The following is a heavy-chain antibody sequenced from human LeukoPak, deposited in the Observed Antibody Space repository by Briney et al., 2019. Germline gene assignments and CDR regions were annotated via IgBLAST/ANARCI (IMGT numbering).Heavy chain of an antibody. CDR2: IRYDGSNK. CDR3: ARLSSCSSTSCYGDYYYMDV. V-gene: IGHV3-30*02. Sequence: GGSLRLSCAASGFIFSTYGMHWVRQAPGKGLEWVAFIRYDGSNKYYADSVKGRFTISRDNAKNSLYLQMNSLRAEDTAVYYCARLSSCSSTSCYGDYYYMDVWGKGTTVTVSS. CDR1: GFIFSTYG. D-gene: IGHD2-2*01. J-gene: IGHJ6*03.